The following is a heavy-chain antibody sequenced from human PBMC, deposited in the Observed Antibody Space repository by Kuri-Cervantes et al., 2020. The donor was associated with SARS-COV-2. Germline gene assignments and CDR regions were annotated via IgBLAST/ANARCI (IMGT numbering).Heavy chain of an antibody. J-gene: IGHJ5*02. CDR1: GFTFSSYW. D-gene: IGHD3-3*01. Sequence: GGSLRLSCAASGFTFSSYWMHWVRQAPGMGLVWVSRINNDGSSTSYADFVKGRVTISRDNAENTAYLQIHSLRADDTAVYYCARHDSLKSWGQGTLVTVSS. V-gene: IGHV3-74*01. CDR2: INNDGSST. CDR3: ARHDSLKS.